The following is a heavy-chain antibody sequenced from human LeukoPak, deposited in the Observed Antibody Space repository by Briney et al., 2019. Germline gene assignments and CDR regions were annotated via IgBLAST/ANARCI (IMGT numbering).Heavy chain of an antibody. J-gene: IGHJ4*02. CDR3: ARDMHGPRDY. CDR1: GFTFDDYA. D-gene: IGHD2-2*01. V-gene: IGHV3-74*01. CDR2: INPAGSTT. Sequence: GGSLRLSCAASGFTFDDYAMHWVRQAPGKGLVWVSRINPAGSTTNYADSVKGRFTISRDNAKNTLYLQMNSLRAEDTAVYYCARDMHGPRDYWGQGTLVTVSS.